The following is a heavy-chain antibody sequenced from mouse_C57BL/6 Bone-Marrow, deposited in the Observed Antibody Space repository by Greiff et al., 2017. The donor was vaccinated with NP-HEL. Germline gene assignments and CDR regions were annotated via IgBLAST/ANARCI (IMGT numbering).Heavy chain of an antibody. CDR2: IYPRSGNT. J-gene: IGHJ1*03. D-gene: IGHD1-1*01. CDR1: GYTFTSYG. Sequence: QVQLQQSGAELARPGASVKLSCKASGYTFTSYGISWVKQRTGQGLEWIGEIYPRSGNTYYIEKFKGKATLTADKSSSTAYMELLSLTSEDSAVYFCARGTTVVYWYFDVWGTGTTVTVSS. CDR3: ARGTTVVYWYFDV. V-gene: IGHV1-81*01.